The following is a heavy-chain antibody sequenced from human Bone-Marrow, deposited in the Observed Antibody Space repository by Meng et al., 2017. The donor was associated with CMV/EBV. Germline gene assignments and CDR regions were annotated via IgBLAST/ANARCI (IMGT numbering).Heavy chain of an antibody. V-gene: IGHV1-2*02. Sequence: QGQRGRSGAEGKKPGASVKCSCKAAGYTFTGYYMHWVRQAPGQGLEWMGWINPNSGGTNYAQKFQGRVTMTRDTSISTAYMELSRLRSDDTAVYYCARSWELNWFDPWGQGTLVTVSS. CDR1: GYTFTGYY. CDR2: INPNSGGT. J-gene: IGHJ5*02. CDR3: ARSWELNWFDP. D-gene: IGHD1-26*01.